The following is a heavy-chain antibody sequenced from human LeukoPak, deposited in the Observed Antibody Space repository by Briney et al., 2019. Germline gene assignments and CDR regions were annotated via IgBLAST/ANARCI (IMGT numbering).Heavy chain of an antibody. J-gene: IGHJ1*01. CDR3: ARQARDWFLQY. CDR1: DDSISSGSDY. V-gene: IGHV4-61*02. CDR2: IYTSGIT. D-gene: IGHD2-21*01. Sequence: SETLSLTCSVSDDSISSGSDYWSWIRQPAGKGLEWIGRIYTSGITNYNPSLKSRVTISVDTSKNQFSLKLSSVTAADTAVYYCARQARDWFLQYWGQGTLVTVSS.